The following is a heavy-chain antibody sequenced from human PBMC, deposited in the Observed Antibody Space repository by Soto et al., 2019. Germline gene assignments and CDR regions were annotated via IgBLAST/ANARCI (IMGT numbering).Heavy chain of an antibody. CDR1: GFTFSSYW. J-gene: IGHJ4*02. Sequence: LRLSCAASGFTFSSYWMHWVRQAPGKGLVWVSRINSDGSSTSYADSVKGRFTISRDNAKNTLYLQMNSLRAEDTAAYYCARDGGAVAGNPFDYWGQGTLVTVSS. V-gene: IGHV3-74*01. D-gene: IGHD6-19*01. CDR2: INSDGSST. CDR3: ARDGGAVAGNPFDY.